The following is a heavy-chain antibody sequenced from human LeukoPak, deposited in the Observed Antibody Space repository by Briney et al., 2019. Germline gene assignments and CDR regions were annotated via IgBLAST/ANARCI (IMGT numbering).Heavy chain of an antibody. D-gene: IGHD3-22*01. J-gene: IGHJ4*02. CDR3: AKDSDPYYYDSSGYYAY. CDR2: ISGSGGST. V-gene: IGHV3-23*01. CDR1: GFTFSSYA. Sequence: GGSLRLSCAASGFTFSSYAMSWVRQAPGKGLEWVSAISGSGGSTYYADSVKGRFTISRDNAKNSLYLQINSLRAEDTALYYCAKDSDPYYYDSSGYYAYWGQGTLVTVSS.